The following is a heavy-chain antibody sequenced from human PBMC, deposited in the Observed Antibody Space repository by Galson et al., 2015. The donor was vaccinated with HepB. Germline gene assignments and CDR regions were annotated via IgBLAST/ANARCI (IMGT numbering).Heavy chain of an antibody. CDR3: AGHSGAACDSFDP. CDR2: INSSSGNT. Sequence: SLRLSCTASGFTFSSYSMNWVRQAPGQGLEWVSSINSSSGNTGYAHSVKGRFTISRDNAKNTLYLQMNSLRAEDTAVYYCAGHSGAACDSFDPWGQGTVVTVSS. CDR1: GFTFSSYS. D-gene: IGHD1-26*01. V-gene: IGHV3-21*01. J-gene: IGHJ5*02.